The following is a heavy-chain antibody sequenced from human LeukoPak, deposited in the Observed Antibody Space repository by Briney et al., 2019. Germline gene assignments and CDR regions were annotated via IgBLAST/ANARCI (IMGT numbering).Heavy chain of an antibody. CDR3: ARDGSYKLDY. V-gene: IGHV3-74*01. J-gene: IGHJ4*02. D-gene: IGHD1-26*01. CDR2: IQSDGTT. CDR1: GLTFSSAW. Sequence: GGSLRLPCAASGLTFSSAWMHWVRQTPGKGLVWVSRIQSDGTTTYADSVRGRFTISRDNAKNTLYLQMNNLRAEDTGIYYCARDGSYKLDYWGQGTLVTVSS.